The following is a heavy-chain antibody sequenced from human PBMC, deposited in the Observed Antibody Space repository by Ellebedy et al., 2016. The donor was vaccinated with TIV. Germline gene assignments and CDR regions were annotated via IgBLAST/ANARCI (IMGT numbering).Heavy chain of an antibody. V-gene: IGHV4-39*02. CDR1: GDSIDYSPYY. CDR3: ARLVSGFYYAMDV. Sequence: MPSETLSLTCTVSGDSIDYSPYYWGWIRQSPGQGLEWIGASKYSGSTQYNPSLKSRVPIPVDPSKSHFSLRLSSVTAADTAVYFCARLVSGFYYAMDVWGQGTAVTVSS. CDR2: SKYSGST. J-gene: IGHJ6*02. D-gene: IGHD2-21*01.